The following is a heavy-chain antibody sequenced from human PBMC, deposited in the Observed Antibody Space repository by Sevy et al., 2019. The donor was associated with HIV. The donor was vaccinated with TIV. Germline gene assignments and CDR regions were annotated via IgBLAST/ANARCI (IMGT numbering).Heavy chain of an antibody. J-gene: IGHJ6*02. CDR2: IYYSGST. D-gene: IGHD6-13*01. CDR1: GGSISSSSYY. Sequence: SETLSLTCTVSGGSISSSSYYWGWIRQPPGKGLEWIGSIYYSGSTYYNPSLKSRVTISVDTSKNQFSLKLSSVTAADTAVYYCARHWGIAAAGTPYYYYGMDVSGQGTPVTVSS. V-gene: IGHV4-39*01. CDR3: ARHWGIAAAGTPYYYYGMDV.